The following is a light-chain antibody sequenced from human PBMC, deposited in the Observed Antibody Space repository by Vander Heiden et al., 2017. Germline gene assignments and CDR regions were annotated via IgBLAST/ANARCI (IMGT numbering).Light chain of an antibody. J-gene: IGKJ2*01. CDR1: QSHSNSY. Sequence: EIVLTQPPGTLSWSQGDRPTLACRDSQSHSNSYLAWYQQKPGQAPRLLIYGASSSTTGIPVRFSGSGSGTDFTLTLSRLEPEDFEVDYCQQYGSSPPMYTFGQGTKLEIK. CDR3: QQYGSSPPMYT. CDR2: GAS. V-gene: IGKV3-20*01.